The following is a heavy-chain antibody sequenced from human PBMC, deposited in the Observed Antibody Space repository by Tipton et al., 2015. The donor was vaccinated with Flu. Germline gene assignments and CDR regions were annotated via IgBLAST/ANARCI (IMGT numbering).Heavy chain of an antibody. D-gene: IGHD4-17*01. Sequence: TLSLTCTVSGGSISSGDYYWSWIRQPPGKGLEWIGYIYYSGSTYYDPSLKSRVTISVDTSKNQFSLKLSTVTAADSAVYYWARVVRVRGDYPNWFDPWGQGTLVTVSS. CDR1: GGSISSGDYY. J-gene: IGHJ5*02. CDR3: ARVVRVRGDYPNWFDP. V-gene: IGHV4-30-4*01. CDR2: IYYSGST.